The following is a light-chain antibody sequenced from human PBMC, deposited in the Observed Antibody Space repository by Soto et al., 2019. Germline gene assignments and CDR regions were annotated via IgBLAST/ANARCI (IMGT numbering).Light chain of an antibody. CDR3: QQAHSFPPT. CDR2: ATS. Sequence: DIQLTQSPSSVSASVGDRVTITCRASQGISSWLAWYQHKPGKAPRLLIYATSTLQSGVPSRFSGSGGATEFTLTINSLQPEDFASYYCQQAHSFPPTFGGGTKVEIK. V-gene: IGKV1-12*01. J-gene: IGKJ4*01. CDR1: QGISSW.